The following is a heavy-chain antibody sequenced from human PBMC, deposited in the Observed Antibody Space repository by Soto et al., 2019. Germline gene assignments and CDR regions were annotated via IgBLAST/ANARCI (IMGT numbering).Heavy chain of an antibody. CDR2: ISAYNGNT. D-gene: IGHD2-2*01. V-gene: IGHV1-18*01. CDR3: ASRYCSSTSCHLDYYYSGMDV. CDR1: GYTFTSYG. Sequence: GASVKVSCKASGYTFTSYGISWVRQAPGQGLEWMGWISAYNGNTNYAQKLQGRVTMTTDTSTSTAYMELRSLRSDDTAVYYCASRYCSSTSCHLDYYYSGMDVWGQGTTVTVSS. J-gene: IGHJ6*02.